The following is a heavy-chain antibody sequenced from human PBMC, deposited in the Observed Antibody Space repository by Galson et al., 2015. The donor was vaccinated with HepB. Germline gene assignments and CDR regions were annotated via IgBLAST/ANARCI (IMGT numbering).Heavy chain of an antibody. D-gene: IGHD2-15*01. J-gene: IGHJ3*02. CDR3: AGRRIVLLPGADVFDI. V-gene: IGHV1-69*01. CDR2: VIAIYGTT. Sequence: VSCKASGGPFSSSGFSWVRQAPGQGLEWMGGVIAIYGTTNYAHKFQGRVTITADEPTNTAYMELSSLRPEDTSLYYCAGRRIVLLPGADVFDIWGQGTMVTVSS. CDR1: GGPFSSSG.